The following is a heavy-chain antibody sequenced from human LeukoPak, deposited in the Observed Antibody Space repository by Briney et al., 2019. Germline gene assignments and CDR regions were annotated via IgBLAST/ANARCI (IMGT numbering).Heavy chain of an antibody. CDR3: ARGDSSSWPLVPYNWFDP. V-gene: IGHV1-2*02. CDR2: INPNSGGT. Sequence: ASVKVSCKASGYTFTGYYMHWVRQAPGQGLEWMGWINPNSGGTNYAQKFQGRVTMTRDTSISTAYMELSRLRSDDTAVYYCARGDSSSWPLVPYNWFDPWGQGTLVTVSS. J-gene: IGHJ5*02. CDR1: GYTFTGYY. D-gene: IGHD6-13*01.